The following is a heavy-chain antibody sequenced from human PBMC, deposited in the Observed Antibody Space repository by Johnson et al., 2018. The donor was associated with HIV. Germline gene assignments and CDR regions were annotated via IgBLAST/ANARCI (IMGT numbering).Heavy chain of an antibody. CDR3: AREGVRAPAVGGALDI. V-gene: IGHV3-7*01. CDR2: INQHGSGT. D-gene: IGHD1-26*01. Sequence: VQLVESGGGLVQPGGFLRLSCAASGFTFSSFWMSWVRQAPGKGLEWVANINQHGSGTYYADSVKGRFTISRDNSKNTLFLQMNSMRAEDTAVYYCAREGVRAPAVGGALDI. J-gene: IGHJ3*02. CDR1: GFTFSSFW.